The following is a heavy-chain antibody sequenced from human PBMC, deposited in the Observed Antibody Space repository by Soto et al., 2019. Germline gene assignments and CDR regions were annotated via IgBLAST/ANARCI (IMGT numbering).Heavy chain of an antibody. J-gene: IGHJ6*02. Sequence: SEPLSLTCTLSGGSISSYYWSWIRQPPGQGLVWIGYIYYSGSTNYNPSLKSRVTISVDTSKNQFSLKLSSVTAADTAVYYCARDSGILTGYYNAPYYYYGMDVWGQGTTVTV. V-gene: IGHV4-59*01. CDR2: IYYSGST. D-gene: IGHD3-9*01. CDR3: ARDSGILTGYYNAPYYYYGMDV. CDR1: GGSISSYY.